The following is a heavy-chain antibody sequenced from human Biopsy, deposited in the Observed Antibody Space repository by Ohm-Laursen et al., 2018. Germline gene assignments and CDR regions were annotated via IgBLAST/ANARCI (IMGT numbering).Heavy chain of an antibody. J-gene: IGHJ6*02. Sequence: SLRLSCAASGFSFDNYVMHWVRQAPGKGLEWVSGISWNSDSIGYADSVKGRFTISRDNAKNSLYLQMNSLRSEDTALYYCAKDRYSSSWHYYYGMDVWGQGTTVTVSS. CDR1: GFSFDNYV. D-gene: IGHD6-13*01. V-gene: IGHV3-9*01. CDR2: ISWNSDSI. CDR3: AKDRYSSSWHYYYGMDV.